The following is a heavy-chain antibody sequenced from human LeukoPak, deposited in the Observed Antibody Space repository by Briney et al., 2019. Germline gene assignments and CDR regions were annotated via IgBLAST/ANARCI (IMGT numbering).Heavy chain of an antibody. CDR2: IYYSGST. CDR1: GGSISSYY. CDR3: ARDWGVWGSYRYLLDY. D-gene: IGHD3-16*02. J-gene: IGHJ4*02. Sequence: SETLSLTCTVSGGSISSYYWSWIRRPPGKGLEWIGYIYYSGSTNYNPSLKSRVTISVDTSKNQFSLKLSSVTAADTAVYYCARDWGVWGSYRYLLDYWGQGTLVTVSS. V-gene: IGHV4-59*01.